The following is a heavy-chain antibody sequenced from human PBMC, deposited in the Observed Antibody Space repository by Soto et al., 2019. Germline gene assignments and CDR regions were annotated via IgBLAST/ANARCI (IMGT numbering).Heavy chain of an antibody. D-gene: IGHD6-13*01. CDR1: GFTFTSYT. Sequence: GGSLRLSCAASGFTFTSYTMNWVRQAPGKGLEWVSSISSSSDYIYYADSMKGRVTISRDNAKNSLFLDMNSLTGEDTAVYYCARARVYATGPLDFWGQGTAVTVS. CDR3: ARARVYATGPLDF. CDR2: ISSSSDYI. V-gene: IGHV3-21*06. J-gene: IGHJ4*02.